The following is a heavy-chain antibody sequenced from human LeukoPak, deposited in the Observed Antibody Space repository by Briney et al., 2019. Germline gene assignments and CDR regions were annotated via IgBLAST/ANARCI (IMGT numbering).Heavy chain of an antibody. V-gene: IGHV3-74*01. J-gene: IGHJ6*02. CDR3: TRNPGMDV. CDR2: INGDGSSS. CDR1: GFTFSTYW. Sequence: PGGSLRLSCAASGFTFSTYWMHWVRQAPGKGLVWVSRINGDGSSSTYADSVKGRFTISRDNAKNTLYLQMNSLRTEDTAVHYCTRNPGMDVWGLGTTVTVSS.